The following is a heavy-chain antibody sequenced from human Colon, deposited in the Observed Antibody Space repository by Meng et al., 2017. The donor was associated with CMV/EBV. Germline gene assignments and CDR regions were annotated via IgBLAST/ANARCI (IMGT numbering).Heavy chain of an antibody. CDR1: GFTFSNYW. Sequence: GESLKIFCAASGFTFSNYWMHWVRQVPGEGLVWVSRINSEGSRTDYADSVKGRFTISRDSAKNTLYLQMNSLRAEDTAVYYCARVSGASWFDPWGQGTLVTVSS. CDR3: ARVSGASWFDP. D-gene: IGHD7-27*01. J-gene: IGHJ5*02. CDR2: INSEGSRT. V-gene: IGHV3-74*01.